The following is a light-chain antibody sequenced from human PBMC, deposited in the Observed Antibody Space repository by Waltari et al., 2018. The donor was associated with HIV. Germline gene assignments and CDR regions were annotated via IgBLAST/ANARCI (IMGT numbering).Light chain of an antibody. J-gene: IGKJ4*01. Sequence: EIVLTQSPVTLSLSPGERADLSCRASQSVGYFLAWYQQKPGQAPRLLIYAVSKRAAGTPARFSGSGSKTNFTLTISALEPEDFAVYYCQQRINWPLTFGGGTRVEI. CDR1: QSVGYF. CDR3: QQRINWPLT. CDR2: AVS. V-gene: IGKV3-11*01.